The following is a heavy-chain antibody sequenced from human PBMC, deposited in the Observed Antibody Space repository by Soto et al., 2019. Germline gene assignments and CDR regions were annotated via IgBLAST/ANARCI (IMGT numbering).Heavy chain of an antibody. J-gene: IGHJ4*02. CDR2: INPNSGVT. CDR1: GYTFSDYY. CDR3: AREPATAKPEGVDF. V-gene: IGHV1-2*02. Sequence: QVQLVQSGAEVRKPGASVKVSCKASGYTFSDYYIHWVRQAPGQELDWMGWINPNSGVTKYAPKFQGGVTMTRDTSITTAYMELSRLRSGDTAVYYCAREPATAKPEGVDFWGQGTLVTVSS. D-gene: IGHD1-1*01.